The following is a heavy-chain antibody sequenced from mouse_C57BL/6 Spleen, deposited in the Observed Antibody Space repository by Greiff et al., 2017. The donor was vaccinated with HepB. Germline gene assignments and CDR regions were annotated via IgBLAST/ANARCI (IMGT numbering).Heavy chain of an antibody. V-gene: IGHV14-4*01. CDR1: GFNFTDYY. J-gene: IGHJ2*01. Sequence: VQLQQSGAELVRPGASVKLSCTASGFNFTDYYMHWVKQRPEQGLEWIGWIDPENGDTEYASKFQGKATITADTSSNTAYLQLSSLTSEDTAGYYCTTCLLIFDYWGQGTTLTVSS. D-gene: IGHD2-1*01. CDR3: TTCLLIFDY. CDR2: IDPENGDT.